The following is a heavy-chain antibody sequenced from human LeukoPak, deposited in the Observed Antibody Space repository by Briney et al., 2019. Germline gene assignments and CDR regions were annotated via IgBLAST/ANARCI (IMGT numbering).Heavy chain of an antibody. Sequence: SETLSLTCTVSGGSISSYYWSWIRQPPGKGLEWIGYIYYSGSTNYNPSLKSRVTISVGTSKNQFSLKLSSVTAADTAVYYCARKSAAAVADYDYWGQGTLVTVSS. CDR3: ARKSAAAVADYDY. V-gene: IGHV4-59*08. J-gene: IGHJ4*02. CDR1: GGSISSYY. D-gene: IGHD6-19*01. CDR2: IYYSGST.